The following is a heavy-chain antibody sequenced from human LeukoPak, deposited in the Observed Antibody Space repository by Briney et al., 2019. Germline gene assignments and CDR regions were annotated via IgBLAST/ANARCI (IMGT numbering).Heavy chain of an antibody. D-gene: IGHD4-11*01. CDR1: GGTFSSYA. CDR3: ARAFDPTTQPFDP. J-gene: IGHJ5*02. Sequence: GASVKVSCKASGGTFSSYAISWVRQAPGQGLEWMGGIIPIFGTANYAQKFQGRVTITADESTSTAYMELSSLRSEDTAVYYCARAFDPTTQPFDPWGQGTLVTVSS. CDR2: IIPIFGTA. V-gene: IGHV1-69*13.